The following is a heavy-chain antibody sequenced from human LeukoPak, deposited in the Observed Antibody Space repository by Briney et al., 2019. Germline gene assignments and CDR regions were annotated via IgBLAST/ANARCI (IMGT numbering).Heavy chain of an antibody. CDR1: GFTFSNYV. J-gene: IGHJ4*02. Sequence: GGSLRLSCAASGFTFSNYVMGWVRQDPGKGLQWVSIINGSGSFTSYADSVKGRFTIPRDNSKNTLYLQMNSLRAEDTAVYYCARDEDAFDYWGQGTLVTVSS. V-gene: IGHV3-23*01. CDR2: INGSGSFT. D-gene: IGHD2-15*01. CDR3: ARDEDAFDY.